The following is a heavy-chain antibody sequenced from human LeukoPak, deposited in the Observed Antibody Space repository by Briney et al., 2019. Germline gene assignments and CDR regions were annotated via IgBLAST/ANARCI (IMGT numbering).Heavy chain of an antibody. J-gene: IGHJ4*02. CDR2: INPNSGGT. D-gene: IGHD6-13*01. Sequence: ASVKVSCKASGYTFTGYHMHWVRQAPGQGLEWMGWINPNSGGTNYAQKFQGRVTMTRDTSISTAYMELSRLRSDDTAVYYCARDATAHLAAAGKGAYWGQGTLVTVSS. CDR3: ARDATAHLAAAGKGAY. CDR1: GYTFTGYH. V-gene: IGHV1-2*02.